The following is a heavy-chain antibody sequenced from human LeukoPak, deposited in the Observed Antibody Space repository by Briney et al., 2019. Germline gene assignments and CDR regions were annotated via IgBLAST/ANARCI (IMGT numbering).Heavy chain of an antibody. CDR3: ARVGRYDYVWGSYLY. V-gene: IGHV1-2*02. D-gene: IGHD3-16*02. Sequence: GASVKVSCKASGYTFTGYYMHWVRQAPGQGLEWMGWINPNSGGTNYAQKFQGRVTMTRGTSISTAYMELSRLRSDDTAVYYCARVGRYDYVWGSYLYWGQGTLVTVSS. J-gene: IGHJ4*02. CDR1: GYTFTGYY. CDR2: INPNSGGT.